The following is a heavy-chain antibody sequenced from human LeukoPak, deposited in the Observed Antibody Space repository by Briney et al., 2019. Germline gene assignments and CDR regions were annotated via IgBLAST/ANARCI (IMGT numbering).Heavy chain of an antibody. J-gene: IGHJ3*01. V-gene: IGHV3-21*01. CDR3: VKDRGV. CDR2: ISSSSIYI. CDR1: GFTFSSYN. Sequence: GGSLRLSCVASGFTFSSYNMNWVRQAPGKGLEWVSSISSSSIYIYYADSVKGRFTISRDNAKSSLSLQMNSLRAEDTAVYYCVKDRGVWGQGTMVTVSS.